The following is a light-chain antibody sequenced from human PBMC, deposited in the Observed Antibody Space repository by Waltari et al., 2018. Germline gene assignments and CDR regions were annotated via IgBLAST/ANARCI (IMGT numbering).Light chain of an antibody. CDR3: QQYYSYRVT. CDR2: AAS. J-gene: IGKJ3*01. Sequence: AIRMTQSPSSFSASTGDRVTITCRASHVISSYLAWYQQKPGKAPKLLIYAASTLQSGVPSRFSGSGSGTDFTLTISCLQSEDFATYYCQQYYSYRVTFGPGTKVDIK. CDR1: HVISSY. V-gene: IGKV1-8*01.